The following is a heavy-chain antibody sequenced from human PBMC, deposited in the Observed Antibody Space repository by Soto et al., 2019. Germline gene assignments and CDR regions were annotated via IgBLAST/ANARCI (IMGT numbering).Heavy chain of an antibody. J-gene: IGHJ4*02. Sequence: EVQLVESGGGLVQPGGSLKLSCAASGFIFSGSAVHWVRQAAGKGLEWVGGILSKAGNYATAYPAYMKGRLTISRDDSEKTDSLKMNSLKTEDTAVYYCIRGGSPYYYDYWGQGTLGAVSS. CDR1: GFIFSGSA. D-gene: IGHD3-16*01. V-gene: IGHV3-73*01. CDR3: IRGGSPYYYDY. CDR2: ILSKAGNYAT.